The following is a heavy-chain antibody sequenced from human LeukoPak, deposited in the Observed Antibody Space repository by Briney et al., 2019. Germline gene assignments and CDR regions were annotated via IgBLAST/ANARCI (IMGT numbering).Heavy chain of an antibody. Sequence: GGSLRLSCAASGFTFSSYWMHWVRQAPGKGLVWVSLIISDGSSTTYADSVKGRFTISRDNAKNTLYLQMTSLRAEDTAVYYCARDRGYSSDYWGQGTLVTVSS. CDR2: IISDGSST. CDR1: GFTFSSYW. J-gene: IGHJ4*02. V-gene: IGHV3-74*01. D-gene: IGHD5-18*01. CDR3: ARDRGYSSDY.